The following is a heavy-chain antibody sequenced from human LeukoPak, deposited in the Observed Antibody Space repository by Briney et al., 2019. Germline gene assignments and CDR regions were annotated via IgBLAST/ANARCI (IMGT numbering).Heavy chain of an antibody. Sequence: PSETLSLTCTVSGGSISSNSYYWGWIRQPPGKGLEYVGSIYHSGSTYYNPSLKSRVTISLDTSKNQFSLKLSSVTAADTAVYYCARVVGTENRPNWFDPWGQGTLVTVSS. V-gene: IGHV4-39*07. CDR2: IYHSGST. D-gene: IGHD1-14*01. CDR1: GGSISSNSYY. J-gene: IGHJ5*02. CDR3: ARVVGTENRPNWFDP.